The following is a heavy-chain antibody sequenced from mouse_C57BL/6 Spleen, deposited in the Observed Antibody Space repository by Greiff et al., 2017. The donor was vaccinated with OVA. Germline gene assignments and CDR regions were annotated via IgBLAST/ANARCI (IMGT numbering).Heavy chain of an antibody. Sequence: VQLQQSGAELVRPGASVKLSCTASGFNIKDDYMHWVKQRPEQGLEWIGWIDPENGDTEYASKFQGKATITADTSSNAAYLQLSSLTSEDTAVYYCTPAENEYFDVWGTGTTVTVSS. V-gene: IGHV14-4*01. CDR1: GFNIKDDY. CDR3: TPAENEYFDV. CDR2: IDPENGDT. J-gene: IGHJ1*03.